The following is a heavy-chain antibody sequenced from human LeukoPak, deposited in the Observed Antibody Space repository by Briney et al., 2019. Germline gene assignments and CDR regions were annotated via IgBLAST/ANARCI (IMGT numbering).Heavy chain of an antibody. Sequence: GGSLRLSCAASGFTFSTYAMSWVRQAPGKGLEWVSTISAGGANTYYTDSVKGRFTISRDNSKNTLYLQMNSLRAEDTAVYYCAKQLSGSYPFDYWGQGTLVTVSS. D-gene: IGHD1-26*01. V-gene: IGHV3-23*01. J-gene: IGHJ4*02. CDR3: AKQLSGSYPFDY. CDR2: ISAGGANT. CDR1: GFTFSTYA.